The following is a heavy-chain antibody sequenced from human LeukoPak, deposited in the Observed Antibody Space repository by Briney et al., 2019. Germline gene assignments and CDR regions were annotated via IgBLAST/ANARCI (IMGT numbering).Heavy chain of an antibody. D-gene: IGHD2-21*01. CDR2: IYSGGST. V-gene: IGHV3-53*01. CDR1: GFTVSSSY. J-gene: IGHJ4*02. Sequence: GGSPRLSCAASGFTVSSSYMSWVRQAPGKGLEWVSVIYSGGSTYYADSVKGRFTISRDNSKNTLYLQMNSLRAEDTAVYFCARAAYGALDYWGQGTLVTLSS. CDR3: ARAAYGALDY.